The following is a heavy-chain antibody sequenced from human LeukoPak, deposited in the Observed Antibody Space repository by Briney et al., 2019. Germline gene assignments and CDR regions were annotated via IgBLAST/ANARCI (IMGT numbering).Heavy chain of an antibody. D-gene: IGHD2-2*02. J-gene: IGHJ6*03. V-gene: IGHV3-30-3*01. CDR3: ARGCSSTSCYNYYYYYMDV. CDR1: GFTFSSYA. CDR2: ISYDGSNK. Sequence: PGGSLRLSCAASGFTFSSYAMHWVRQAPGKGLEWVAVISYDGSNKYYADSVKGRFTISRDNSKNTLYLQMNSLRAEDTAVYYCARGCSSTSCYNYYYYYMDVWGKGTTVTVSS.